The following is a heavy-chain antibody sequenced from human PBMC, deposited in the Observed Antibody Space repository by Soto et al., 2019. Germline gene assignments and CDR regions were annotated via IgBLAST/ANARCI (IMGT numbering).Heavy chain of an antibody. V-gene: IGHV1-8*01. CDR2: MNPISGNT. J-gene: IGHJ3*02. D-gene: IGHD4-17*01. Sequence: QVHLVQSGAEVKKPGASVKVSCKASGYTFTNYDINWVRQATGQGLEWMGWMNPISGNTGYAQKFQGRVTMTRNTSISPAYMELSGLSSEDTAVYYCARNYGDYVSGAFDIWGQGTMVTVSS. CDR1: GYTFTNYD. CDR3: ARNYGDYVSGAFDI.